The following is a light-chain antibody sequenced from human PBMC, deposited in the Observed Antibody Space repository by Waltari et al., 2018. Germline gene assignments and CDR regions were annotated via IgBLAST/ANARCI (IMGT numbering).Light chain of an antibody. CDR3: CSLAGSYTWV. V-gene: IGLV2-11*01. CDR2: DVS. CDR1: SSDVGNYNY. Sequence: QSALTQPSSVSGSPGQSVTISCTGTSSDVGNYNYVSWYQQHPDKAPKLLIYDVSKRPSGVPDLFSGSKSGNAASLTISGLQAEDEADYHCCSLAGSYTWVFGGGTKLTVL. J-gene: IGLJ3*02.